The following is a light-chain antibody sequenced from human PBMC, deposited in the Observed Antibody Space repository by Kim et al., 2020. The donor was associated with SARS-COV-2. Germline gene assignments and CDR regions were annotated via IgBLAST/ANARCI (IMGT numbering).Light chain of an antibody. CDR2: SNN. J-gene: IGLJ1*01. CDR1: SSNIGSNS. V-gene: IGLV1-44*01. Sequence: PGQRVTISCSGSSSNIGSNSVNWYQQIPGTAPKLLIYSNNQRPSGVPDRFSGSKSGTSASLAISGLQSEDEADYYCAAWDDSSYVFGTGTKVTVL. CDR3: AAWDDSSYV.